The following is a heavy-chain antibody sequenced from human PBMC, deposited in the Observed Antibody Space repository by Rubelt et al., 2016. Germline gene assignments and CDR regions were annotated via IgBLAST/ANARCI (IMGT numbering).Heavy chain of an antibody. CDR2: INPSGGST. Sequence: QVQLVQSGAEVKKPGASVKVSCKASGYTFTSYYMHWVRQAPGQGLEWMGIINPSGGSTSYAQKFQGGVTMTRETSTSTVYMELSSLRSEDTAVYYCAKEPPGGIVVVIAKDAFDIWGQGTMVTVSS. CDR3: AKEPPGGIVVVIAKDAFDI. J-gene: IGHJ3*02. V-gene: IGHV1-46*01. D-gene: IGHD2-21*01. CDR1: GYTFTSYY.